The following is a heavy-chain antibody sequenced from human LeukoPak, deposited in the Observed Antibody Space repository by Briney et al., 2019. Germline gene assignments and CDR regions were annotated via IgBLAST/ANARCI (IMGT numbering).Heavy chain of an antibody. D-gene: IGHD6-25*01. CDR2: IYYSGAT. CDR1: GGSITSSSYY. J-gene: IGHJ4*02. Sequence: SETLSLTCTVSGGSITSSSYYWGWVRQPPGKGLEWIGTIYYSGATYFNPSLKSRVTISVDTSKNQFSLNLSSVTAADTAVYYCARGQRGFPYWGQGAVVTVSS. CDR3: ARGQRGFPY. V-gene: IGHV4-39*07.